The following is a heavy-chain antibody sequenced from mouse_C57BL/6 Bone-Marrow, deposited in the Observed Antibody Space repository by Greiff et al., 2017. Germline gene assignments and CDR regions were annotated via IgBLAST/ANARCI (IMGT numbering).Heavy chain of an antibody. V-gene: IGHV1-52*01. CDR2: IDPSESET. J-gene: IGHJ4*01. CDR3: ARHSSGYVDY. D-gene: IGHD3-2*02. Sequence: QVQLKQPGAELVRPGSSVKLSCKASGYTFTSYWMHWVKQRPIQGLEWIGNIDPSESETHYNQKFKDKATLTVDKSSSTAYMQLSSLTSEDSAVYYCARHSSGYVDYWGQGTSVTVSS. CDR1: GYTFTSYW.